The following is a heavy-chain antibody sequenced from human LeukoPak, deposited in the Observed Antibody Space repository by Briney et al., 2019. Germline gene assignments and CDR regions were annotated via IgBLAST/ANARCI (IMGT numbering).Heavy chain of an antibody. D-gene: IGHD2-15*01. Sequence: GGSLRLSCAASGFTFSTYAMSWVRQAPGKGLEWVSAISANGGSTYYADSVKGRFTISRDNSMNTLYLQMNSLRAEDTAVYYCAKVAGDCSGDSCSDYWGQGTLVTVSS. V-gene: IGHV3-23*01. CDR2: ISANGGST. CDR1: GFTFSTYA. CDR3: AKVAGDCSGDSCSDY. J-gene: IGHJ4*02.